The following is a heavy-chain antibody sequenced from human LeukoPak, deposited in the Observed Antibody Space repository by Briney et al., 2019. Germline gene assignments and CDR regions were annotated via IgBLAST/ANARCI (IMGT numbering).Heavy chain of an antibody. CDR2: ISGSGGST. CDR1: GFTFSSYA. D-gene: IGHD2-2*01. V-gene: IGHV3-23*01. CDR3: AKEGSHCSSTSCYLGYFQH. J-gene: IGHJ1*01. Sequence: PGVSLRLSCAASGFTFSSYAMSWVRQAPGKGLEWVSAISGSGGSTYYADSVKGRFTISRDNSKNTLYLQMNSLRAEDTAVYYCAKEGSHCSSTSCYLGYFQHWGQGTLVTVSS.